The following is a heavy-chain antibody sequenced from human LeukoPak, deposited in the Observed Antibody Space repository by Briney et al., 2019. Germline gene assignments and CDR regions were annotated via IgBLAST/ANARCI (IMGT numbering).Heavy chain of an antibody. D-gene: IGHD3-9*01. CDR1: GFTFDDYA. CDR3: AKDAYYDILTGVHWFDP. CDR2: ISWNSGSI. V-gene: IGHV3-9*01. Sequence: PGGSLRLSCAASGFTFDDYAMHWVRQAPGKGLEWVSGISWNSGSIGYADSEKGRFTISRDNAKNSLYLQMNSLRAEDTALYYCAKDAYYDILTGVHWFDPWGQGTLVTVSS. J-gene: IGHJ5*02.